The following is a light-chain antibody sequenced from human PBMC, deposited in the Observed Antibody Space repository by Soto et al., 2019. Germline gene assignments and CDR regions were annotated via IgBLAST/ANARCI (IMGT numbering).Light chain of an antibody. V-gene: IGKV1-27*01. Sequence: DIQMTQPPSSLSASVVDRVTITCRASQGISNYLAWYQQKPGKVPRLLIYAASTLRSGVTSRFSGSGSGTDFALTVTSLQPEDAATYYCQKYDSNPFTFGQGTRLDIK. CDR2: AAS. J-gene: IGKJ5*01. CDR3: QKYDSNPFT. CDR1: QGISNY.